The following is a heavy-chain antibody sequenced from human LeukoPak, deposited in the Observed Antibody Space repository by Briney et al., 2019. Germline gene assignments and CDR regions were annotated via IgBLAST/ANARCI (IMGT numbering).Heavy chain of an antibody. Sequence: SSETLSLTCSVSGGSILSSSFYWGWIRQPPGKGLEWIGSLSYSGTTYDKPSLKSRVSISLDTSKNQFSLSLSSVTAADTAVYYCVRDSEFGAFGFDSWGQGTLVTVSS. V-gene: IGHV4-39*07. J-gene: IGHJ4*02. CDR2: LSYSGTT. CDR1: GGSILSSSFY. CDR3: VRDSEFGAFGFDS. D-gene: IGHD3-10*01.